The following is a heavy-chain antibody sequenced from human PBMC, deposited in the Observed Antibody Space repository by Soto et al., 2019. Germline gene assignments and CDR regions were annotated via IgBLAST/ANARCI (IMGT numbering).Heavy chain of an antibody. D-gene: IGHD3-10*01. CDR2: ISYSGET. CDR3: ARDQGGEFLKGSGMDV. J-gene: IGHJ6*02. Sequence: QVQLQESGPGLVKPSETLSLTCTVSGDSISRYYWSWIRLSPGKGLEWIGYISYSGETNYNPSVKSRVTIAVHMTKNQFSLKLSSVTAAHTAVYYCARDQGGEFLKGSGMDVWGQGTTVTVSS. CDR1: GDSISRYY. V-gene: IGHV4-59*01.